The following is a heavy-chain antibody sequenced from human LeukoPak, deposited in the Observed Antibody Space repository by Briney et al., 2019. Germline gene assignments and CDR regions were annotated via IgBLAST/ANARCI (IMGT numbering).Heavy chain of an antibody. Sequence: ESLKISCNGSAQSSANYCIGWVRHMPRKGREWRGFMYSGGSDTRYSPSFQGQVTISADKSNSTAYLQWSSLTASDTAMYYCARREWCSGNSCYSHYWGQGTLVTVSS. CDR2: MYSGGSDT. J-gene: IGHJ4*02. D-gene: IGHD2-15*01. CDR1: AQSSANYC. CDR3: ARREWCSGNSCYSHY. V-gene: IGHV5-51*01.